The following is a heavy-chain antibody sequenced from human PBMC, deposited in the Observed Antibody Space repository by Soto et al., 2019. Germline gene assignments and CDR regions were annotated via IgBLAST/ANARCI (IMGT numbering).Heavy chain of an antibody. Sequence: EVQLVESGGGLVQPGGSLRLSCAASGFTFSSYWMHWVRQAPGKGLVWVSRINSDGSSTSYADSVKGRLTIFRDNAKNTLYLQMNSLRAEDTAVYYCARVDSSGWSLKPNLHSLFDYWGQGTLVTVSS. J-gene: IGHJ4*02. CDR2: INSDGSST. D-gene: IGHD6-19*01. V-gene: IGHV3-74*01. CDR3: ARVDSSGWSLKPNLHSLFDY. CDR1: GFTFSSYW.